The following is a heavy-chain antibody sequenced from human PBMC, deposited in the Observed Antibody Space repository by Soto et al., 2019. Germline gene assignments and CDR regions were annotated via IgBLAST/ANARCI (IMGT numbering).Heavy chain of an antibody. Sequence: GGSLRLSCTASGFTFSNYAMSWVRQAPGKGLEWVSTFSSGGGGTYYADSVKGRFTISGDNSKNTLSLQMNSLRAEDTAVYYCTKANRYCSGANCFTFDHWGLGTLVTVSS. CDR1: GFTFSNYA. CDR3: TKANRYCSGANCFTFDH. D-gene: IGHD2-15*01. J-gene: IGHJ4*02. CDR2: FSSGGGGT. V-gene: IGHV3-23*01.